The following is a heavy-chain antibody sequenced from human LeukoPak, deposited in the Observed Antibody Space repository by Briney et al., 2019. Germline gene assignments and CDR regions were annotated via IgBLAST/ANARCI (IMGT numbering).Heavy chain of an antibody. Sequence: PSETLSLTCTVSGDSIGSHYWSWIRQPPGKGLEWIGYIFYVGSTNYNPSLKGRVTISVDASKNQFSLKLNSVTAADTAVYYCARDYYDSRGEAFDIWGQGTMVTVSS. V-gene: IGHV4-59*11. CDR1: GDSIGSHY. CDR3: ARDYYDSRGEAFDI. J-gene: IGHJ3*02. CDR2: IFYVGST. D-gene: IGHD3-22*01.